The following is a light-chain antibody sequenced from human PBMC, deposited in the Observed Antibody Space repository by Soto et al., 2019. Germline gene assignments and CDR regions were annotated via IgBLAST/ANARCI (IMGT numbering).Light chain of an antibody. J-gene: IGLJ3*02. CDR2: EVS. CDR1: SSDVGSYNF. Sequence: QSALTQPASVSGSPGQSIIISCTGTSSDVGSYNFGSWYQQHPDKAPKLMIYEVSKRPSGVANRFSGSKYGNTASLTISGLQPEDEADYYCCSYAGNSGVFGGGTKLTVL. V-gene: IGLV2-23*02. CDR3: CSYAGNSGV.